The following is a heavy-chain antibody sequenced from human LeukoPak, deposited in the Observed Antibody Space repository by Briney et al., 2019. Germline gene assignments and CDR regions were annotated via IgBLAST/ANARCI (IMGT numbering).Heavy chain of an antibody. CDR3: ARGGNSWYADY. CDR1: GGSFSSYY. CDR2: IHYSGST. Sequence: SETLSLTCAVYGGSFSSYYWSWIRQPPEKGLEWIGYIHYSGSTSYNPSLKSRVTMSVDTSNNQFSLKVSSVTAADTAVYYCARGGNSWYADYWGQGTLVTVSS. D-gene: IGHD6-13*01. V-gene: IGHV4-59*01. J-gene: IGHJ4*02.